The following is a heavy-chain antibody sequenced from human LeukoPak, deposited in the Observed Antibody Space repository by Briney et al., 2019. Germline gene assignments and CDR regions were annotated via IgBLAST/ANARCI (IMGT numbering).Heavy chain of an antibody. J-gene: IGHJ3*02. D-gene: IGHD3-22*01. V-gene: IGHV4-39*01. CDR3: ATTLSSGYASDAFDI. Sequence: PSETLSLTCTVSGGSINSRNDYWGWIRQPPGKGLEWIGNIYYSGSTYYNSSLKSRVSISVDTSKNQFSLKLTSVTAADTAVYYCATTLSSGYASDAFDIWGQGTMVTVSS. CDR1: GGSINSRNDY. CDR2: IYYSGST.